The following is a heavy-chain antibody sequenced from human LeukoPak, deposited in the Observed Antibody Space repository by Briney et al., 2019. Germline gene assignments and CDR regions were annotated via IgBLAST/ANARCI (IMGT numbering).Heavy chain of an antibody. CDR1: GYIFSNYA. CDR2: ISHNGDRI. Sequence: GGSLRLSCAASGYIFSNYAMTWVRQAPGRRLEWVSGISHNGDRIYYADSVKGRFTISRDNSKNTVYLQMNSLRPEDTALYYCTKDSVAAAGTVWFGPWGQGTLVTVSS. J-gene: IGHJ5*02. CDR3: TKDSVAAAGTVWFGP. D-gene: IGHD6-13*01. V-gene: IGHV3-23*01.